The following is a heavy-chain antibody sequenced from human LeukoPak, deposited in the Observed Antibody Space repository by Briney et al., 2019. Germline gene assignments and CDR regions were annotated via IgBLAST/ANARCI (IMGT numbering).Heavy chain of an antibody. J-gene: IGHJ4*02. D-gene: IGHD2-15*01. V-gene: IGHV4-59*01. Sequence: SETLSLTCTVSGGSISSYYWSWIRQPPGKGLEWIGYIYYSGSTNYNPSLKSRVTISVDTSKSQFSLKLSSVTAADTAVYYCARGVVVVAATILFDYWGQGTLVTVSS. CDR3: ARGVVVVAATILFDY. CDR1: GGSISSYY. CDR2: IYYSGST.